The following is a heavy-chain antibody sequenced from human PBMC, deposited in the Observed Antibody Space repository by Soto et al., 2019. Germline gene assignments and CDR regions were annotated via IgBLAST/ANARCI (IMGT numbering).Heavy chain of an antibody. CDR3: ASGGEYYDENLPHYYFFGMHV. CDR1: GGTFSNYP. CDR2: IIPIFGKA. J-gene: IGHJ6*02. D-gene: IGHD3-16*01. Sequence: QVQLVQSGAEVKKPGSLVKVSCKASGGTFSNYPITWVRRAPGQGLEWLGGIIPIFGKADYTQKFQGRVTITADEPTSTAYMEISSLRSEDTAVYYCASGGEYYDENLPHYYFFGMHVWGPGTTVTVSS. V-gene: IGHV1-69*01.